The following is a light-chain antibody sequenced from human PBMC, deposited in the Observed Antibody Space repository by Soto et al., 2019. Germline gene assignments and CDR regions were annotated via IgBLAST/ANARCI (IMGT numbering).Light chain of an antibody. CDR3: QQRSNWPVT. CDR1: QSVSSY. J-gene: IGKJ1*01. V-gene: IGKV3-11*01. CDR2: DAS. Sequence: EIVLTQSPATLSSSPGEGATLSCRASQSVSSYLAWYQQKPGQAPRLLIYDASNMATGIPARFSGSGSGTDFTLIISSLEPEDFAVYYCQQRSNWPVTFGLGTKVEV.